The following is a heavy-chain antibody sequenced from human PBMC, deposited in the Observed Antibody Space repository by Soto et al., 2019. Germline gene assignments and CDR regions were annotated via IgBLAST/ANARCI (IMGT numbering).Heavy chain of an antibody. CDR2: IYYSGST. V-gene: IGHV4-39*02. Sequence: SETLSLTCSVSGGSIISSTSYWGWIRQPPGKGLEWIGNIYYSGSTYYNPSLKSRVTISLDTSKNQFSLKLSSVTAADTAVYYCARDHPHSYGVYYFDYWGQGTPVT. CDR3: ARDHPHSYGVYYFDY. CDR1: GGSIISSTSY. J-gene: IGHJ4*02. D-gene: IGHD5-18*01.